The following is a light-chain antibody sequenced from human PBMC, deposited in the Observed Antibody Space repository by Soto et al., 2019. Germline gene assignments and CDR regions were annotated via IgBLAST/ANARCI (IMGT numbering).Light chain of an antibody. J-gene: IGKJ2*01. V-gene: IGKV1-39*01. Sequence: DIQMTQSPSSLSAAVGDRVTITCRASQTISTYLNWYQQKPGKAPKLLIYAASSLQSGVPSRFTGSGSGIDFTLTISSLQPEDFATYYCQQSHGIPYTFGQGTKLEIK. CDR1: QTISTY. CDR3: QQSHGIPYT. CDR2: AAS.